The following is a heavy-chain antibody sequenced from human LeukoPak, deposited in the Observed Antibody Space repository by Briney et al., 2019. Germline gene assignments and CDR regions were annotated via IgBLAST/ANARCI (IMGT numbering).Heavy chain of an antibody. D-gene: IGHD6-13*01. V-gene: IGHV3-21*01. CDR2: ISSSSSYI. J-gene: IGHJ4*02. CDR1: GFTFSSYS. Sequence: GGSLRLSCAASGFTFSSYSMNWVRQAPGKGLGWVSSISSSSSYIYYADSVKGRFTISRDNAKNSLYLQMNSLRAEDTAVYYCARVDRSSPYFDYWGQGTLVTVSS. CDR3: ARVDRSSPYFDY.